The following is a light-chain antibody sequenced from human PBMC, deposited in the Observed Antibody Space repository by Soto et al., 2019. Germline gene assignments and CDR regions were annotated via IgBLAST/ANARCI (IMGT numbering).Light chain of an antibody. Sequence: DIQMTQSPSSLSASVGDRVTITCRASQSISSYLNWYQQKPGKAPKLLLYATSSLQSGVPSRVSGSGSGTDFTLTISSLQPEDFATYYCQQSYSTPLTFGQGTKVEIK. J-gene: IGKJ1*01. CDR2: ATS. CDR1: QSISSY. V-gene: IGKV1-39*01. CDR3: QQSYSTPLT.